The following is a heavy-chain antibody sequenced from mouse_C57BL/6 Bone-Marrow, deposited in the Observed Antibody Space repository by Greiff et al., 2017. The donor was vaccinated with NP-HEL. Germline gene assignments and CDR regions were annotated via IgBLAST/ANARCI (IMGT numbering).Heavy chain of an antibody. CDR3: ARHGDSSGYVGYAMDY. J-gene: IGHJ4*01. V-gene: IGHV2-6-1*01. CDR2: IWSDGST. Sequence: QVHVKQSGPGLVAPSQSLSITCTVSGFSLTSYGVHWVRQPPGKGLEWLVVIWSDGSTTYNSALKSRLSISKDNSKSQVFLKMNSLQTDDTAMYYCARHGDSSGYVGYAMDYWGQGTSVTVSS. D-gene: IGHD3-2*02. CDR1: GFSLTSYG.